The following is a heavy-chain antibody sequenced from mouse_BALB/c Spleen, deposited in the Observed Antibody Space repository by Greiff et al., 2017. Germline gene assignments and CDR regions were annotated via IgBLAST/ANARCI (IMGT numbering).Heavy chain of an antibody. D-gene: IGHD1-1*01. CDR2: IDPANGNT. J-gene: IGHJ2*01. CDR1: GFNIKDTY. CDR3: ARGNYYGSSYYFDY. Sequence: DVKLQESGAELVKPGASVKLSCTASGFNIKDTYMHWVKQRPEQGLEWIGRIDPANGNTKYDPKFQGKATITADTSSNTAYLQLSSLTSEDTAVYYCARGNYYGSSYYFDYWGQGTTLTVSS. V-gene: IGHV14-3*02.